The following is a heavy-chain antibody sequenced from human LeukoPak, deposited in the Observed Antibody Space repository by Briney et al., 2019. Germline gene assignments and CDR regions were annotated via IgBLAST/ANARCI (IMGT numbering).Heavy chain of an antibody. V-gene: IGHV3-30-3*01. CDR3: AKAIVGANYYFYYGMDV. Sequence: GGSLRLSCAASGFTFSSYAMHWVRQAPGKGLEWVAVISYDGSNKYYADSVKGRFTISRSDSRNMLYLEVSTLRPDDTAMYFCAKAIVGANYYFYYGMDVWGQGTTVTVSS. D-gene: IGHD1-26*01. CDR1: GFTFSSYA. CDR2: ISYDGSNK. J-gene: IGHJ6*02.